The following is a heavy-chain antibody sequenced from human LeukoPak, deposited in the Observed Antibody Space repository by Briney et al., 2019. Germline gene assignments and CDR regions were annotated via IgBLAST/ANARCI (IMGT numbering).Heavy chain of an antibody. Sequence: SCKASGYTFTSYGISWVRQAPGKGLEWVANIKQDGSEKYYVDSVKGRFTISRDNAKNSLYLQMNSLRAEDTAVYYCAREGFGYYFDYWGQGTLVTVSS. CDR2: IKQDGSEK. CDR3: AREGFGYYFDY. J-gene: IGHJ4*02. D-gene: IGHD3-10*01. CDR1: GYTFTSYG. V-gene: IGHV3-7*01.